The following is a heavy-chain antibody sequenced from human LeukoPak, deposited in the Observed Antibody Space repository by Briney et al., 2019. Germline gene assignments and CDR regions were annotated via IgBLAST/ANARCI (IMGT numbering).Heavy chain of an antibody. CDR3: ARGARWLQRHFDY. D-gene: IGHD5-24*01. V-gene: IGHV4-34*01. CDR1: GGSFSGYY. Sequence: SETLSLTCAVYGGSFSGYYWSWIRQPPGKGLEWIGEINHSGSTNYNPSLKSRVTISVDTSKNQFSLELSSVTAADTAVYYCARGARWLQRHFDYWGQGTLVTVSS. J-gene: IGHJ4*02. CDR2: INHSGST.